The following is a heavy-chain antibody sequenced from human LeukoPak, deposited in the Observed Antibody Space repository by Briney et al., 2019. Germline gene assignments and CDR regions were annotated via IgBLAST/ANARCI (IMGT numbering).Heavy chain of an antibody. D-gene: IGHD3-10*01. Sequence: ASVKVSCKASGYTFTSYGISWVRQAPGQGLEWMGWISAYNGNTNYAQKLQGRVTMTTDTSTSTAYMELRSLRSDDTAVYYCARDTMVRGVIISGFDYWGQGTLVTVSS. J-gene: IGHJ4*02. CDR2: ISAYNGNT. CDR1: GYTFTSYG. V-gene: IGHV1-18*01. CDR3: ARDTMVRGVIISGFDY.